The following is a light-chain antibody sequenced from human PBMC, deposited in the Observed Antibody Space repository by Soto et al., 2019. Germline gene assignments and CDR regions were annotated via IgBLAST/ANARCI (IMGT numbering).Light chain of an antibody. Sequence: QSVLTQPPSASGSPGQSVAISCTGTSSDVGGYNYVSWYQQHPGKAPKLMIYEVNKRPSGVPDRFSASKSGTSASLAITGLQAEDEADYYCQSYDSSLSASVFGGGTKLTVL. CDR3: QSYDSSLSASV. CDR2: EVN. J-gene: IGLJ3*02. V-gene: IGLV2-8*01. CDR1: SSDVGGYNY.